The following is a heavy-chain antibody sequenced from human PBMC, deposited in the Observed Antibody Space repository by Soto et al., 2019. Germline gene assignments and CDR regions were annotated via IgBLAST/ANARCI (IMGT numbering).Heavy chain of an antibody. Sequence: GGSLRLSCAASGFTFSDYYMSWIRQAPGKGLEWVSYISSSGSTIYYADSVKGRFTISRDNAKNSLYLQMNSLRAEDTAVYYCARRFSTVDDAFDIWGQGTMVTVSS. CDR2: ISSSGSTI. D-gene: IGHD3-3*01. CDR1: GFTFSDYY. CDR3: ARRFSTVDDAFDI. J-gene: IGHJ3*02. V-gene: IGHV3-11*01.